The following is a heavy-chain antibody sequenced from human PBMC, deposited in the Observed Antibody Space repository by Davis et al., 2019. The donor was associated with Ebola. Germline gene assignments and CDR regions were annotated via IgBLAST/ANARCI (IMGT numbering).Heavy chain of an antibody. CDR1: GYTFTSYG. Sequence: ASVKVSCKASGYTFTSYGIIWVRQAPGQGLEWMGWISTYNGNTNYAQKLQGRVTMTTDTSTSTAYMELSSLRSEDTAVFYCARGKTVAGTRGLSWFDPWGPGTLVTVSS. CDR3: ARGKTVAGTRGLSWFDP. J-gene: IGHJ5*02. D-gene: IGHD6-19*01. CDR2: ISTYNGNT. V-gene: IGHV1-18*01.